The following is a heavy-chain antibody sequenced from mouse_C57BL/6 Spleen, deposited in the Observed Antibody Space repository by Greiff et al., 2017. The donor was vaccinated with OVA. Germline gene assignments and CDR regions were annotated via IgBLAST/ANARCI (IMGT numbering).Heavy chain of an antibody. CDR3: ARENYSNYVSCAY. Sequence: EVNLVESGGGLVKPGGSLKLSCAASGFTFSSYAMSWVRQTPEKRLEWVATISDGGSYTYYPDNVKGRFTISRDNAKNNLYLQMSHLKSEDTAMYYCARENYSNYVSCAYWGQGTLVTVSA. V-gene: IGHV5-4*01. D-gene: IGHD2-5*01. J-gene: IGHJ3*01. CDR2: ISDGGSYT. CDR1: GFTFSSYA.